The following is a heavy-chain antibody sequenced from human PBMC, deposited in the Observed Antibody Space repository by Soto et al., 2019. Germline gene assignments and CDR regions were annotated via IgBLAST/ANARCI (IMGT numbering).Heavy chain of an antibody. D-gene: IGHD1-26*01. CDR1: GGSFSDYY. CDR3: ARGRVGATNWNWFDP. J-gene: IGHJ5*02. Sequence: SETLSLTXAVYGGSFSDYYWNWIRQPPGKGLEWIGEINHSGSTNYNPSLKSRVTISVDTSKNHFSLNLSSVTAADTAVYSCARGRVGATNWNWFDPWGQGTLVTVSS. V-gene: IGHV4-34*01. CDR2: INHSGST.